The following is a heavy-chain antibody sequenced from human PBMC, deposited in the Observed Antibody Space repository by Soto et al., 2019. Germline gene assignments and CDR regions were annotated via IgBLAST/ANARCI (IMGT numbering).Heavy chain of an antibody. Sequence: QVQLVESGGGLVKPGGSLRLSCAASGFTFSDYYMSWLRQAPGKGLEWVSYISSSSSYTNYADSVKGRFTISRDNAKNSLYLQMNSLRAEDTAVYYCARTAYDILTGYRPYYFDYWGQGTLVTVSS. V-gene: IGHV3-11*05. CDR2: ISSSSSYT. CDR3: ARTAYDILTGYRPYYFDY. CDR1: GFTFSDYY. J-gene: IGHJ4*02. D-gene: IGHD3-9*01.